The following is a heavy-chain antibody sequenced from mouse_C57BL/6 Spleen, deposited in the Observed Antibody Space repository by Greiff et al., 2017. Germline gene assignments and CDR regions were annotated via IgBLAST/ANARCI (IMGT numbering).Heavy chain of an antibody. V-gene: IGHV1-76*01. CDR1: GYTFTDYY. D-gene: IGHD3-2*02. CDR2: IYPGSGNT. CDR3: ARGGWHFDY. Sequence: QVQLQQSGAELVRPGASVKLSCKASGYTFTDYYINWVKQRPGQGLEWIARIYPGSGNTYYNEKFKGKATLTAEKSSSTAYMQLSSLTSEDSAVYFCARGGWHFDYWGQGTTLTVSS. J-gene: IGHJ2*01.